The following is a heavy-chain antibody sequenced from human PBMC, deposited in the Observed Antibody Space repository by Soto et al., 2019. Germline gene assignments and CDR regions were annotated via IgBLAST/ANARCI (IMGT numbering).Heavy chain of an antibody. D-gene: IGHD5-12*01. Sequence: GGSLRLSCAASGFTFRNYVMHWVRQTPGKGLEWVAVISSDGSNKYYADFVKGRFTISRDNSKNTLYLQMNSLRIEDTAVYYCTKDRATRRNYWGQGNRVTLCS. CDR2: ISSDGSNK. V-gene: IGHV3-30*18. CDR3: TKDRATRRNY. CDR1: GFTFRNYV. J-gene: IGHJ4*02.